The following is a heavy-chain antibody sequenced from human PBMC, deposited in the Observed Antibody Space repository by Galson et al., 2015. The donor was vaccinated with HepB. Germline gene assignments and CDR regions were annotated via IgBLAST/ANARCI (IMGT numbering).Heavy chain of an antibody. V-gene: IGHV1-69*04. CDR1: GGTFSSYA. D-gene: IGHD6-19*01. CDR2: IIPILGIA. J-gene: IGHJ5*02. Sequence: SVKVSCKASGGTFSSYAISWVRQAPGQGLEWIGRIIPILGIANYAKKFQGRVTITADKSTSTAYMELSSLRSEDTAVYYCARDSSGWYRGPLGWFDPWGQGTLVTVSS. CDR3: ARDSSGWYRGPLGWFDP.